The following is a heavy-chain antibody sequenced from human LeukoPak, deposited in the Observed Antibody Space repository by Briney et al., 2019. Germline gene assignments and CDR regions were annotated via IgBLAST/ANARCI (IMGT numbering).Heavy chain of an antibody. J-gene: IGHJ4*02. CDR3: ASSEVRRYCSSTSCFGLDY. Sequence: ASVTVSCTAPGYTFTGYYMHWVRQAPGQGLEWMGRINPNSGGTNYAQKFQGRVTMTRDTSISTAYMELSRLRSDDTAVYYCASSEVRRYCSSTSCFGLDYWGQGTLVTVSS. CDR1: GYTFTGYY. CDR2: INPNSGGT. V-gene: IGHV1-2*06. D-gene: IGHD2-2*01.